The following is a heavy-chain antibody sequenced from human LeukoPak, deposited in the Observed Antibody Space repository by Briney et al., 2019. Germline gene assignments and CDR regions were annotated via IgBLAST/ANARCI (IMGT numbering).Heavy chain of an antibody. V-gene: IGHV3-11*06. J-gene: IGHJ4*02. D-gene: IGHD2-15*01. CDR1: VFTLREYY. CDR3: ARDGGYCSGGSCYYVY. Sequence: PGGTLRLSFPASVFTLREYYISWIRQAPGKGLDRVSYISSSSSYTNYADSVKGRFTISRGNAKNSLYLQMNSLRAEDTAVYYCARDGGYCSGGSCYYVYWGQGTLVTVSP. CDR2: ISSSSSYT.